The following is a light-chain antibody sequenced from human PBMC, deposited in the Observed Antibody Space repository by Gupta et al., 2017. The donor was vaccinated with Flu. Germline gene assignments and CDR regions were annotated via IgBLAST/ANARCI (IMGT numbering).Light chain of an antibody. V-gene: IGKV3-20*01. CDR3: QQYGDLPLT. CDR2: GAS. J-gene: IGKJ4*01. Sequence: VLTQSPGTLSLSPGERAALSCRASPSVRNTYLAWYQLKPGQAPRLLIYGASTRASGIPDRFSGSGSGTDFTLTISRLEPEDFAVYYCQQYGDLPLTFGGGTKVEIK. CDR1: PSVRNTY.